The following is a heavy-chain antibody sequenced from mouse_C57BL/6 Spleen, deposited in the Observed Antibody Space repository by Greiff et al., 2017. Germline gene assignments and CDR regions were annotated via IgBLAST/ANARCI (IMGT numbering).Heavy chain of an antibody. Sequence: EVQRVESGPGLVKPSQSLSLTCSVTGYSITSGYYWNWIRQFPGNKLEWMGYISYDGSNNYNPSLKNRISITRDTSKNQFFLKLNSVTTEDTATYYCARWDGYFDVWGTGTTVTVSS. V-gene: IGHV3-6*01. J-gene: IGHJ1*03. CDR1: GYSITSGYY. D-gene: IGHD4-1*01. CDR2: ISYDGSN. CDR3: ARWDGYFDV.